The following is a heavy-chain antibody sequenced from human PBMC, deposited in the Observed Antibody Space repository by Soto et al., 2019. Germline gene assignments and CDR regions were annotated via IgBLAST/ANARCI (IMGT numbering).Heavy chain of an antibody. D-gene: IGHD3-22*01. J-gene: IGHJ4*02. V-gene: IGHV4-59*08. CDR1: DGPIIDDY. Sequence: SETVSHTCTVPDGPIIDDYWAWIRESPGKGLEWIGYIYYTGTTKYNPSLKSRVTISVDSSKNQFSLKLDSVTAADTAVYYCARLGGYYQAFDSWGQG. CDR3: ARLGGYYQAFDS. CDR2: IYYTGTT.